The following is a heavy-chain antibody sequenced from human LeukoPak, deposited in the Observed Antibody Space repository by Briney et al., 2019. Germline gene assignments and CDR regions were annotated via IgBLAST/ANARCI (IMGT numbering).Heavy chain of an antibody. J-gene: IGHJ4*02. Sequence: GESLKISCKASGYTFTSYWIGWVRQMPGKGLEWMAIIYPGDSHTIYSPSFQGQVTISADKSLNSAYLQWSGLKASDSAMYYCARPESGSSYGYYTYWGQGTLVTVSS. V-gene: IGHV5-51*01. D-gene: IGHD5-18*01. CDR1: GYTFTSYW. CDR3: ARPESGSSYGYYTY. CDR2: IYPGDSHT.